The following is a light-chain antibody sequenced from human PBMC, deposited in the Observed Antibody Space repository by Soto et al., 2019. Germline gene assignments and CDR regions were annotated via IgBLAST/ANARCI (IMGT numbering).Light chain of an antibody. J-gene: IGKJ1*01. Sequence: EIVMTQSPATLSVSPGERATLSCRAGQSIGSSLAWYQHKPGQAPRLLIYGVSTGATGIPARFSGSGSGTEFTLTISSLQSEDIAVYYCQQYYRWWTFGQGTKVEIK. CDR2: GVS. V-gene: IGKV3-15*01. CDR3: QQYYRWWT. CDR1: QSIGSS.